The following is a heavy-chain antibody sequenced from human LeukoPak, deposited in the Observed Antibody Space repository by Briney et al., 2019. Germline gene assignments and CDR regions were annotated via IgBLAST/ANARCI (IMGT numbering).Heavy chain of an antibody. Sequence: PGGSLRLSCAASGFTFSSYAMRWVRQAPGKGLEWVSAINGSGGSTYYADSVKGRFTISRDNSKNTLYLQMNSQRAEDTAVYYCAKGELNYYYYYMDVCGKGATVTVSS. CDR2: INGSGGST. CDR1: GFTFSSYA. D-gene: IGHD1-7*01. CDR3: AKGELNYYYYYMDV. V-gene: IGHV3-23*01. J-gene: IGHJ6*03.